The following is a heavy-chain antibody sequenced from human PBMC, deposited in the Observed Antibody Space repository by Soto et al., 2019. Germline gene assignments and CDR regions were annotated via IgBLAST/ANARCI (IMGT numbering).Heavy chain of an antibody. CDR3: ARSWSGSTSGRVDV. CDR1: GFRFDDHV. J-gene: IGHJ6*02. CDR2: INWDGYSI. Sequence: EVQLVESGGGLVQPGRSLRLSCVGSGFRFDDHVMHWVRQRPGKGLEWVGHINWDGYSIGYGGSVRGRFTISRDNAKKTLYLQMNSLRTEDTSLYYCARSWSGSTSGRVDVWGQGTTVTVSS. V-gene: IGHV3-9*01. D-gene: IGHD3-3*01.